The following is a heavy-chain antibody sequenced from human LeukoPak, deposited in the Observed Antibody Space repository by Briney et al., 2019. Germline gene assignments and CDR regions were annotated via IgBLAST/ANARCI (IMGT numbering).Heavy chain of an antibody. D-gene: IGHD3-16*01. CDR3: ARGGEPDGDYVDY. Sequence: SETLSLTCAVYGGSFSGYYWSWIRQPPGKGLEWIGEINHSGSANYNPSLKSRVTISVDTSKNQFSLKLSSVTAADVAVYYCARGGEPDGDYVDYWGQGTLVTVSS. CDR1: GGSFSGYY. CDR2: INHSGSA. J-gene: IGHJ4*02. V-gene: IGHV4-34*01.